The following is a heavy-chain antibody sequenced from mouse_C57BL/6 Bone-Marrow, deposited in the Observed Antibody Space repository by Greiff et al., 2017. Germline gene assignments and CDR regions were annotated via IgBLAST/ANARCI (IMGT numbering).Heavy chain of an antibody. CDR2: IYPGSGST. J-gene: IGHJ4*01. CDR3: ARRGIPMYY. CDR1: GYTFTSYW. Sequence: QVQLQQPGAELVKPGASVKMSCKASGYTFTSYWITWVKQRPGQGLEWIGDIYPGSGSTNYNQKFKSKATLTVDTSSSTAYMQRSSLTSEDAADYYGARRGIPMYYWGQGTSVTVSS. V-gene: IGHV1-55*01.